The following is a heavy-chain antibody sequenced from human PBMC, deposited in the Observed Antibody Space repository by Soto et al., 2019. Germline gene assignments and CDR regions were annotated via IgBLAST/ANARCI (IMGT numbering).Heavy chain of an antibody. CDR3: ARDGAAAGKLASWYFDL. D-gene: IGHD6-13*01. V-gene: IGHV1-18*01. Sequence: QVQLVQSGAEVKKPGASVKVSCEASGYTFTSYGISWVRQAPGQGLEWMGWISAYNGNTNYAQKLQGRVTMTTDTSTSTAYMELRSLRSDDTAVYYCARDGAAAGKLASWYFDLWGRGTLVTVSS. CDR1: GYTFTSYG. J-gene: IGHJ2*01. CDR2: ISAYNGNT.